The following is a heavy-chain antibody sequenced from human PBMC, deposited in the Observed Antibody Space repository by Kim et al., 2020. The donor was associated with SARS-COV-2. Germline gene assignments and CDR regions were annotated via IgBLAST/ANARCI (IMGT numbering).Heavy chain of an antibody. V-gene: IGHV4-59*01. CDR1: GGSISSYY. CDR3: AREGYSGYGRFDP. D-gene: IGHD5-12*01. J-gene: IGHJ5*02. Sequence: SETLSLTCTVSGGSISSYYWSWIRQPPGKGLEWIGYIYYSGSTNYNPSLKSRVTISVDTSKNQFSLKLSSVTAADTAVYYCAREGYSGYGRFDPWGQGTLVTVSS. CDR2: IYYSGST.